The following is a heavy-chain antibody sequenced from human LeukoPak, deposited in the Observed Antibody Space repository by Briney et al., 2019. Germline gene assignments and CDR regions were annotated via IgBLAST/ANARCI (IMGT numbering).Heavy chain of an antibody. J-gene: IGHJ6*02. V-gene: IGHV3-48*04. CDR3: ARSRGSGYYYYGMDV. D-gene: IGHD3-10*01. Sequence: PGGSLRLSCAASGFTFSSYSMNWVRQAPGKGLEWVSYISSSSSTIYYADSVKGRFTISRDNAKNSLYLQMNSLRAEDTAVYYCARSRGSGYYYYGMDVWGQGTTVTVSS. CDR1: GFTFSSYS. CDR2: ISSSSSTI.